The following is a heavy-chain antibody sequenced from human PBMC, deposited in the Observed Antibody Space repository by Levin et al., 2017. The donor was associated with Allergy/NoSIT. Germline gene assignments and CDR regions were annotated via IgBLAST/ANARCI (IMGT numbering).Heavy chain of an antibody. J-gene: IGHJ5*02. CDR3: AGSNARNDGIWFDP. Sequence: GGSLRLSCAASGFAFNTYEMNWVRQSPGRGLEWVSYISSSAATIYYADSVKGRFTISRDNAKNSLYLQMNSLRAEDTAVYFCAGSNARNDGIWFDPWGQGTLVTVSS. CDR2: ISSSAATI. V-gene: IGHV3-48*03. D-gene: IGHD1-1*01. CDR1: GFAFNTYE.